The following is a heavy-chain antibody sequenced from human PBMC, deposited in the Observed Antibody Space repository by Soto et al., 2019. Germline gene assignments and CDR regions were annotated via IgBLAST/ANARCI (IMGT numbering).Heavy chain of an antibody. V-gene: IGHV3-33*01. CDR3: ARVGSNFDIWFDS. J-gene: IGHJ5*01. CDR1: GFTFSTYG. CDR2: IWSDGSNK. D-gene: IGHD4-4*01. Sequence: QVQLVESGGGVVQPGRSLRLSCAASGFTFSTYGMHWVRQAPGKGLEWVAVIWSDGSNKYYADSVKGRFTISRDNSKNTLYLQMNSLRAEDTAVYYCARVGSNFDIWFDSWGQGTLVTVSS.